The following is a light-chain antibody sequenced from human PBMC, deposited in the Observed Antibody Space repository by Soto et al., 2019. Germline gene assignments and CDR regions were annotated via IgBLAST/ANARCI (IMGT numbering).Light chain of an antibody. CDR2: EGS. CDR3: CSYAGGNHVV. Sequence: QSVLTQPASVSGSPGQSITISCTGTSSDVGGYNFVSWYQYHPGKAPKLIFYEGSKRPPGISHRFSASKSGNTASLTISGLQAEDEADYYCCSYAGGNHVVFGGGTKLTVL. J-gene: IGLJ2*01. CDR1: SSDVGGYNF. V-gene: IGLV2-23*01.